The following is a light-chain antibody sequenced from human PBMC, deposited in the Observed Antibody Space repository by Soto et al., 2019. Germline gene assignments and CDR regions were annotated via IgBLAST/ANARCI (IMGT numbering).Light chain of an antibody. CDR1: QGISNY. CDR2: DAH. Sequence: DIQMTQSPSSLSASVGDRVTITCQASQGISNYLNWYQQKPGKAPKLLIYDAHSLETGVPSRFSGGGSGTQFTLTISSLQPEDIATYYCQQYDNLPYTFGQGTKVEIK. J-gene: IGKJ2*01. V-gene: IGKV1-33*01. CDR3: QQYDNLPYT.